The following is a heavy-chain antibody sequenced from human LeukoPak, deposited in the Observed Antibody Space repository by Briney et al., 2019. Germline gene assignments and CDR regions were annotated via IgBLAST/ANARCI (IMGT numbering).Heavy chain of an antibody. D-gene: IGHD4-23*01. V-gene: IGHV3-33*01. CDR2: IWYDGSNK. Sequence: GGSLTLSCAASGFTFSSYGMHCVRQAPGKGLEWVAVIWYDGSNKYYADSVKGRFTISRDNSKNTLYLQMNSLRAEDTAVYYCASNYGGSVSPFDYWGQGTLVTVSS. J-gene: IGHJ4*02. CDR3: ASNYGGSVSPFDY. CDR1: GFTFSSYG.